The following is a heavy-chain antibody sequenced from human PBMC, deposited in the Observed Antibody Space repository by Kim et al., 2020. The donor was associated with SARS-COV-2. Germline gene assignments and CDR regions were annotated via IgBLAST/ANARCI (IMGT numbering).Heavy chain of an antibody. CDR3: ARGNGIAAAGSGY. D-gene: IGHD6-13*01. Sequence: SNPSLRSRVTISVEPSKNQFSRTLSSVTAADTAVYYCARGNGIAAAGSGYWGQGTLVTVSS. V-gene: IGHV4-39*07. J-gene: IGHJ4*02.